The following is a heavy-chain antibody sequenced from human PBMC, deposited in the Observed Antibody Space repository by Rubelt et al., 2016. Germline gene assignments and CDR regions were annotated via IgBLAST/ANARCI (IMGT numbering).Heavy chain of an antibody. CDR3: ARLDYYDKYAFDI. CDR1: GGSISSYY. CDR2: VYYSGST. Sequence: QVQLQESGPGLVKPSETLSLTCTVSGGSISSYYWSWIRQPPGKGLDWIGYVYYSGSTNYNPSLKSRVTISVDTSKNQFSLKLSSVTAADTAVYYCARLDYYDKYAFDIWGQGTMVTVSS. V-gene: IGHV4-59*01. J-gene: IGHJ3*02. D-gene: IGHD3-22*01.